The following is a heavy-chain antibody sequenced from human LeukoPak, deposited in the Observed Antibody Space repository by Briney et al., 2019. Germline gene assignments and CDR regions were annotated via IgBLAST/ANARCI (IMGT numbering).Heavy chain of an antibody. CDR3: ARDTIIRGYMDV. J-gene: IGHJ6*03. CDR1: GGTFSSYA. Sequence: GASVKVSCKASGGTFSSYAISWVRQAPGQGREWMGRIIPIFGTANYAQKFQGRVTITTDESTSTAYMELSSLRSEDTAVYYCARDTIIRGYMDVWGKATTVTVSS. V-gene: IGHV1-69*05. D-gene: IGHD3-10*01. CDR2: IIPIFGTA.